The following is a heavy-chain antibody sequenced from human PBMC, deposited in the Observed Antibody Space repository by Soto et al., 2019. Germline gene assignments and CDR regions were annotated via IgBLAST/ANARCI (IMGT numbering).Heavy chain of an antibody. Sequence: SETLSLTCAVSGVSLSNPNWWAWVRQAPGKGLEWIGEIDHSGSTNYNPSLNSRVTISLDRSKNQFSLKLSPVAAADTAVYYCAGGIFYAFDIWSQGTMVTVSS. J-gene: IGHJ3*02. CDR1: GVSLSNPNW. D-gene: IGHD3-9*01. CDR2: IDHSGST. CDR3: AGGIFYAFDI. V-gene: IGHV4-4*02.